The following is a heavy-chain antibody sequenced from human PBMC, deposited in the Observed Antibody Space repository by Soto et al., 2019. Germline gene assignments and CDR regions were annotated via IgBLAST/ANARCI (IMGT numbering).Heavy chain of an antibody. CDR3: AKDLSQYLGRIYYYYYGMEV. CDR2: ISYDGSNK. CDR1: GFTFSSYG. D-gene: IGHD2-2*02. J-gene: IGHJ6*02. Sequence: GGSLRLSCAASGFTFSSYGMHWVRQAPGKGLEWVAVISYDGSNKYYADSVKGRFTISRDNSKNTLYLQMNSLRAEDTAVYYYAKDLSQYLGRIYYYYYGMEVWGQGTTLTVSS. V-gene: IGHV3-30*18.